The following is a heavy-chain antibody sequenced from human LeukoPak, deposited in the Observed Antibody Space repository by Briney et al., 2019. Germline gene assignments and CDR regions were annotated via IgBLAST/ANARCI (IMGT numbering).Heavy chain of an antibody. J-gene: IGHJ4*02. CDR2: INPNSGGT. CDR3: ARVLGKAQGATTLYYFDY. V-gene: IGHV1-2*02. CDR1: GYTFTGYY. D-gene: IGHD1-26*01. Sequence: VASVKVSCKASGYTFTGYYMHWVRQAPGQGLEWMGWINPNSGGTNYAQKFQGRVTMTRDTSISTAYMELSRPRSDDTAVYYCARVLGKAQGATTLYYFDYWGQGTLVTVSS.